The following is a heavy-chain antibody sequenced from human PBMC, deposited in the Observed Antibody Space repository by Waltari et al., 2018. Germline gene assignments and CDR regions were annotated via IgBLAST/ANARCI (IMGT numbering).Heavy chain of an antibody. J-gene: IGHJ4*02. V-gene: IGHV3-23*03. CDR1: GFTFSSYA. D-gene: IGHD1-26*01. Sequence: EVQLLESGGGLVQPGGSLRLSCAASGFTFSSYAMSWVRQAPGKGLEWVSVIYSGGSTYYADSVKGRFTISRDNSKNTLYLQRNSLRAEDTAVYYCAKDRGGGSYMNYCDYWGQGTLVTVSS. CDR2: IYSGGST. CDR3: AKDRGGGSYMNYCDY.